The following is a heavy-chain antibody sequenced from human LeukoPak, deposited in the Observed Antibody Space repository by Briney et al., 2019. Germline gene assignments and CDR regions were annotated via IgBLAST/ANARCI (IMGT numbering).Heavy chain of an antibody. Sequence: SETLSLTCAVYGGSFSGYYWGWIRQPPGKGLEWIGYIYYSGSTNYNPSLKSRVTISVDTSKNQFSLKLSSVTAADTAVYYCARGGRGSTYDYWGQGTLVTVSS. J-gene: IGHJ4*02. V-gene: IGHV4-59*01. D-gene: IGHD5-12*01. CDR1: GGSFSGYY. CDR3: ARGGRGSTYDY. CDR2: IYYSGST.